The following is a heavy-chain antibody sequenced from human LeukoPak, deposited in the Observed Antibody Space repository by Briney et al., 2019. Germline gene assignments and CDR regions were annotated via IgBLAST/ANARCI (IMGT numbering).Heavy chain of an antibody. D-gene: IGHD1-26*01. V-gene: IGHV1-2*02. Sequence: GASVKVSCKASGYTFTGYYLHWVRQAPGQGPEWMGCVNPNSGDTNYAQKFQGSVTMTRDTSISTVYMELSRLRSDDTAVYYCARASGSYWWFDSWGQGTLVTVPS. CDR1: GYTFTGYY. CDR3: ARASGSYWWFDS. CDR2: VNPNSGDT. J-gene: IGHJ5*01.